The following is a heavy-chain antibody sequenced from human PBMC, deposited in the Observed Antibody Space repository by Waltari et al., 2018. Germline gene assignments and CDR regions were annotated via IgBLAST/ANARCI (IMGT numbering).Heavy chain of an antibody. J-gene: IGHJ3*02. CDR3: ASLYSSGWYDAFDI. Sequence: QVQLQESGPGLVKPSETLSLTCTVSGGSISSYYWSWIRQPPGKGLEWIGYIYYSGSTNYNPSRKSRVTISVDTSKNQFSLKLSSVTAADTAVYYCASLYSSGWYDAFDIWGQGTMVTVSS. V-gene: IGHV4-59*08. CDR2: IYYSGST. CDR1: GGSISSYY. D-gene: IGHD6-19*01.